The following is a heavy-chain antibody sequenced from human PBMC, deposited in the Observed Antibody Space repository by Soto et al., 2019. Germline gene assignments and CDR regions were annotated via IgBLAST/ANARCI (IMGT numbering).Heavy chain of an antibody. Sequence: PGGSLRLSCAASGFTFSSYGMHWVRQAPGKGLEWVAVISYDGSNKYYADSVKGRFTISRDNSKNTLYLQMNSLRAEDTAVYYCAKGLQDEYYFDYWGQGTLVTVSS. V-gene: IGHV3-30*18. CDR1: GFTFSSYG. CDR2: ISYDGSNK. J-gene: IGHJ4*02. CDR3: AKGLQDEYYFDY.